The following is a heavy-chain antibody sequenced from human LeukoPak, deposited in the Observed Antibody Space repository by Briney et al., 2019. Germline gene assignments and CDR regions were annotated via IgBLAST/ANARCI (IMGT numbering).Heavy chain of an antibody. CDR1: GYSFTSYD. D-gene: IGHD1-26*01. CDR3: ARNKVGARTFDI. CDR2: MNPNSGNT. Sequence: ASVKVSCKASGYSFTSYDINWVRQATGQGLEWMGWMNPNSGNTGYAQKFQGRVTITRNTSISTAYMELSSLRSEDTAVYYCARNKVGARTFDIWGQGTMVTVSS. J-gene: IGHJ3*02. V-gene: IGHV1-8*03.